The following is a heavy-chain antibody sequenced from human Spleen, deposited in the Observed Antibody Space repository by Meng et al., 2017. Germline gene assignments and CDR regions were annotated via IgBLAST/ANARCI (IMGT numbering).Heavy chain of an antibody. CDR2: MYYSGST. D-gene: IGHD6-19*01. V-gene: IGHV4-39*01. J-gene: IGHJ5*02. Sequence: QLQLQGSGPGLVKPSETLSLTCTVSGGSISSSSYYWGWIRQPPGKGLEWIGSMYYSGSTYHNPSLKSRVAVSLDTSKSQFSLMLTSVTAADTAVYYCVRSSAWVRTGFDPWGQGTLVTVSS. CDR1: GGSISSSSYY. CDR3: VRSSAWVRTGFDP.